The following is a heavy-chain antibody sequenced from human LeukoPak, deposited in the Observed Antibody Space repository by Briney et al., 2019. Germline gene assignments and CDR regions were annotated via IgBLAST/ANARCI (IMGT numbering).Heavy chain of an antibody. Sequence: GGSLRLSCAASGFTFSSYEMNWVRQAPGKGLEWVSAISGSGGSTYYADSVKGRFTISRDNSKNTLYLQMNSLRAEDTAVYYCAKGGGRAVRGVIDYYYYYMDVWGKGTTVTVSS. J-gene: IGHJ6*03. CDR2: ISGSGGST. V-gene: IGHV3-23*01. CDR3: AKGGGRAVRGVIDYYYYYMDV. D-gene: IGHD3-10*01. CDR1: GFTFSSYE.